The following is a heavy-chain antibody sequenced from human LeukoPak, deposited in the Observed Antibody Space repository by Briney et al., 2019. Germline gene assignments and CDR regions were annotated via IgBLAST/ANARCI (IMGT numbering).Heavy chain of an antibody. J-gene: IGHJ4*02. D-gene: IGHD6-13*01. CDR2: INHSGST. V-gene: IGHV4-34*01. Sequence: ASETLSLTCAVYGGSFSGYYWSWLRQPPGKGLEWLGEINHSGSTNYNPSLKSRVTISVDTSKNQFSLKLSSVTAADTAVYYCARRQLVRSGVDYWGQGTLVTVSS. CDR3: ARRQLVRSGVDY. CDR1: GGSFSGYY.